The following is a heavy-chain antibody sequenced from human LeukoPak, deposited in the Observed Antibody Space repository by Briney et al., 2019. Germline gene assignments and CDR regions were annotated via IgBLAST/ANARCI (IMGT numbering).Heavy chain of an antibody. CDR2: INHSGGT. CDR1: GGSLSGYY. V-gene: IGHV4-34*01. J-gene: IGHJ4*02. D-gene: IGHD3-22*01. Sequence: SETLSLTCSVYGGSLSGYYWTWIRQPPGKGLEWIGQINHSGGTNYNPSLKSRVTISVDTSKNQFSLKLSSVTAADTAVYYCARAYYYDSSGYYYAYYFDYWGQGTLVTVSS. CDR3: ARAYYYDSSGYYYAYYFDY.